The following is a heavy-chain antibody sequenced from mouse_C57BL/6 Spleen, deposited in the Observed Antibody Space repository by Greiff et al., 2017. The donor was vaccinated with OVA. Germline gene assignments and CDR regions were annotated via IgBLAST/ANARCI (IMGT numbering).Heavy chain of an antibody. V-gene: IGHV1-82*01. CDR3: ARSVYYGNFGGFAY. J-gene: IGHJ3*01. Sequence: VQLQQSGPELVQPGASVKISCTASGYAFSSSWMNWVQQRPGKGLEWIGRIYPGDGDPNYNGKFKGKATLTADKSSSTAYLQLSCLTSEDSAVYFCARSVYYGNFGGFAYWGQGTLVTVSA. CDR1: GYAFSSSW. CDR2: IYPGDGDP. D-gene: IGHD2-1*01.